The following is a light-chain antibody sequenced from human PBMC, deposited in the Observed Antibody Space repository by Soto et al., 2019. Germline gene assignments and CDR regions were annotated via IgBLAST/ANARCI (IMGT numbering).Light chain of an antibody. CDR3: SSYPSSSTPV. J-gene: IGLJ1*01. CDR1: SSDVGGYNY. V-gene: IGLV2-14*01. CDR2: DVS. Sequence: QSVLTQPASVSGSPGQSITISCTGTSSDVGGYNYVSWYQQYPGKVPKLMIYDVSNRPSGISNRFSGSKSGNTASLTISGLQAEDKADYYCSSYPSSSTPVFGTGTKVTVL.